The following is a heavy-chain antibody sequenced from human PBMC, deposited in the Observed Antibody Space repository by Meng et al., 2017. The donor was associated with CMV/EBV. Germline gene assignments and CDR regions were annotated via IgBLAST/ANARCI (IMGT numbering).Heavy chain of an antibody. Sequence: GESLKISCAASGFTFSDYYMSWIRQAPGKGLEWVSYISSSGSTIYYADSVKGRFTISRDNAKNSLYLQMNSLRAEDTAVYYCARDVWRSYRFSFFYYYGMDVWGQGTTVTVSS. CDR3: ARDVWRSYRFSFFYYYGMDV. J-gene: IGHJ6*02. CDR2: ISSSGSTI. D-gene: IGHD3-16*02. V-gene: IGHV3-11*01. CDR1: GFTFSDYY.